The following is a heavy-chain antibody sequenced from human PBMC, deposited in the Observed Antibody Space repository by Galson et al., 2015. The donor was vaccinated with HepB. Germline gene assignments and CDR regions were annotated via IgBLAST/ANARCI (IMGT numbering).Heavy chain of an antibody. D-gene: IGHD2-15*01. CDR2: MSSSTNYI. Sequence: SLRLSCAASGSILSSYSMNWVRQAPGKGLEWVSSMSSSTNYIFYVDSVKGRFTVSIDNAKNSLFLQMNSLRAEDPAVYYCATIPPVAVMRASGMDVWGQGTAVTVSS. V-gene: IGHV3-21*01. CDR1: GSILSSYS. J-gene: IGHJ6*02. CDR3: ATIPPVAVMRASGMDV.